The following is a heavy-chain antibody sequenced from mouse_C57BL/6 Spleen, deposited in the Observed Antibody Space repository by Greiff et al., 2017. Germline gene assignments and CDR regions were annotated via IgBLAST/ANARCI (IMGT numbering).Heavy chain of an antibody. CDR3: GRYWVFQYEYGDFDV. V-gene: IGHV1-61*01. J-gene: IGHJ1*03. Sequence: QVQLQQPGAELVRPGSSVTLSCKASGYTFTSYWMDWVKQRPGQGLEWIGNIYPFDGETHYNQKFKDKATLTVDKSSSTAYMQLSSLTSEDSAVYYCGRYWVFQYEYGDFDVWGKGTTVTVSA. D-gene: IGHD2-10*02. CDR2: IYPFDGET. CDR1: GYTFTSYW.